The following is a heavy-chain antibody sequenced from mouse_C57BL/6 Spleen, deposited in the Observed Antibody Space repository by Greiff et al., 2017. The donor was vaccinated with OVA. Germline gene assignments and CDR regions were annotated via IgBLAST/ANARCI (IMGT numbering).Heavy chain of an antibody. V-gene: IGHV1-15*01. D-gene: IGHD1-2*01. Sequence: QVQLKQSGAELVRPGASVTLSCKASGYTFTDYEMHWVKQTPVHGLEWIGAIDPETGGTAYNQKFKGKAILTADKSSSTAYMELRSLTSEDSAVYYCTRTLLRPPYYAMDYWGQGTSVTVSS. CDR3: TRTLLRPPYYAMDY. CDR1: GYTFTDYE. J-gene: IGHJ4*01. CDR2: IDPETGGT.